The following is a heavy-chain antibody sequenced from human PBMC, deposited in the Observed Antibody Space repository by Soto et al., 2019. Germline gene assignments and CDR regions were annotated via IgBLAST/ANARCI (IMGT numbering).Heavy chain of an antibody. V-gene: IGHV3-23*01. D-gene: IGHD3-10*01. Sequence: GGSLRLSCAASRFTFRNYGMSWVRQGPGKGLEWVSGISPTGEQRFYVDSVKGRFFISRDNSQNTLSLEMSNLRADDTAVYYCAKRYGSGSYRDFNSYYGMDIWGQGTSVTVSS. CDR2: ISPTGEQR. J-gene: IGHJ6*02. CDR3: AKRYGSGSYRDFNSYYGMDI. CDR1: RFTFRNYG.